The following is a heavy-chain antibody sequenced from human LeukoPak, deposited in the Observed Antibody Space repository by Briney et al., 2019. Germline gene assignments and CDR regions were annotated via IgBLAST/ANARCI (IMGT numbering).Heavy chain of an antibody. V-gene: IGHV3-23*01. D-gene: IGHD3-9*01. CDR3: AKWGDYDVLTGYYDPDY. CDR1: GFTFSNYA. CDR2: ITGSGGIT. Sequence: GASLRLSCVASGFTFSNYAMSWVRQAPGKGLEWVSAITGSGGITYYADSVKGRFTISRDNSKNTLYLQMNSLRAEDTAVYYCAKWGDYDVLTGYYDPDYWGQGTLVTVSS. J-gene: IGHJ4*02.